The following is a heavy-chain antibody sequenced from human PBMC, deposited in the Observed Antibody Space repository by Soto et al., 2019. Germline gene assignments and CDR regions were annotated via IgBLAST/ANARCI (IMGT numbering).Heavy chain of an antibody. Sequence: QVQLVQSGAEVKKPGSSVKVSCKASGGTFSSYAISWVRQAPGQGLEWMGGIIPIFGTANYAQKFQGRVTITADDCTSTAYMELSSLRSEDTAVYYCARPLGYDFLTGSPYGMDVWGQGTTVTVCS. V-gene: IGHV1-69*12. D-gene: IGHD3-9*01. CDR1: GGTFSSYA. CDR3: ARPLGYDFLTGSPYGMDV. J-gene: IGHJ6*02. CDR2: IIPIFGTA.